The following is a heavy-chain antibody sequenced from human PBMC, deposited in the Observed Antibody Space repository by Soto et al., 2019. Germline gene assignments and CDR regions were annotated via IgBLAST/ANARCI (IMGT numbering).Heavy chain of an antibody. J-gene: IGHJ6*03. Sequence: SETLSLTCTISGGSISSFYWSWVRQSPGKGLEWIGYINYSGSTNYNPSLKSRFAISVGRSKKQFSLKLSSVTAADTAVYSCARIGETFYYRYMDVWGKGTTVTVSS. CDR1: GGSISSFY. CDR2: INYSGST. CDR3: ARIGETFYYRYMDV. V-gene: IGHV4-59*03.